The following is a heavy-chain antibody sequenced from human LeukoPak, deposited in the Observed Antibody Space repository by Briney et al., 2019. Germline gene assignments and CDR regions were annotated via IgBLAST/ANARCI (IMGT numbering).Heavy chain of an antibody. D-gene: IGHD5-18*01. CDR2: INPNRGGT. Sequence: ASVKVSCKASGYPFTDYYMHWVRPAPGQGLEWMGWINPNRGGTDYAQKFQGRVTMTRDTSISTAYMELSRLRYDDTAVYYCASGYRFRNWGQGTLVTVSS. CDR3: ASGYRFRN. V-gene: IGHV1-2*02. J-gene: IGHJ4*02. CDR1: GYPFTDYY.